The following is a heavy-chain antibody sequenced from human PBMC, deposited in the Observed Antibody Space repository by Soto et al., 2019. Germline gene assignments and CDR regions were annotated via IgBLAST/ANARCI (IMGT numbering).Heavy chain of an antibody. D-gene: IGHD3-22*01. CDR2: IYYSGST. CDR3: ARQKITMIVVVTFDY. CDR1: GGSISSSSYY. V-gene: IGHV4-39*01. Sequence: SETLSLTCTVSGGSISSSSYYWGWIRQPPGKGLEWIGSIYYSGSTYYNPSLKSRVTISVDTSKNQFSLKLSSVTAADTAVYYCARQKITMIVVVTFDYWGQGTLVTVSS. J-gene: IGHJ4*02.